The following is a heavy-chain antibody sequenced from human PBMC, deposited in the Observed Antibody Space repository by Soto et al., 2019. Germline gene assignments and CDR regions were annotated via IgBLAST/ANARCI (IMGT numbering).Heavy chain of an antibody. V-gene: IGHV3-7*01. Sequence: GGSLRLSCAASDFTFSDYWMSWVRQAPGKGLEWVANINQDGSQKYYVDSVTGRFTISRDNAKNSLYLQMNSLRAEDTAVYYCAREQEPHYYDSSGYSFDYWGQGTLVTVSS. CDR1: DFTFSDYW. CDR3: AREQEPHYYDSSGYSFDY. D-gene: IGHD3-22*01. J-gene: IGHJ4*02. CDR2: INQDGSQK.